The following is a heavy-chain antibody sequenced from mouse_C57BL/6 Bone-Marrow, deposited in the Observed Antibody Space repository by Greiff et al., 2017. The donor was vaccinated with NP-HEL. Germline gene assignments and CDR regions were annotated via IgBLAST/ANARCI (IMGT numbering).Heavy chain of an antibody. Sequence: QVQLQQPGAELVKPGASVKLSCKASGYTFTSYWMHWVKQRPGQGLEWIAMIHPNSGSTNYNEKFKSKATLTVDKSSSTAYMQLSSLTSEDSAVYYCARRGNDYDDGFAYWGQGTLVTVSA. V-gene: IGHV1-64*01. CDR1: GYTFTSYW. D-gene: IGHD2-4*01. J-gene: IGHJ3*01. CDR3: ARRGNDYDDGFAY. CDR2: IHPNSGST.